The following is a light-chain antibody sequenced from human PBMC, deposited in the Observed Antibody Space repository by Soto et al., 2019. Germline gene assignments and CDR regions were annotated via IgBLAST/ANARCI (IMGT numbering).Light chain of an antibody. CDR2: GAY. CDR3: QQYNKWPPEK. J-gene: IGKJ1*01. Sequence: VVLTPSPDTGSLSPWERATLSCRSSQNFVSSYLAWYQQRPGQAPRLLIYGAYTRATGIPPRFSGSGSGTEFTLTISRLQSADFAVYYCQQYNKWPPEKFGQGTQVDI. CDR1: QNFVSSY. V-gene: IGKV3-15*01.